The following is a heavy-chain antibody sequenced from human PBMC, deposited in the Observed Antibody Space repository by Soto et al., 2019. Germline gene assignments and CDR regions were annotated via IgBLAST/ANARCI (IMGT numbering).Heavy chain of an antibody. J-gene: IGHJ6*03. V-gene: IGHV1-69*02. Sequence: SLKVSCKASGGTFSIYTISWVRRAPGQGLEWMGRIIPILGIANYAQKFQGRVTITADKSTSTAYMELSSLRSEDTAVYYCARGYGSSSARYYYYYMDVWGKGTTVTVSS. CDR3: ARGYGSSSARYYYYYMDV. CDR1: GGTFSIYT. D-gene: IGHD6-6*01. CDR2: IIPILGIA.